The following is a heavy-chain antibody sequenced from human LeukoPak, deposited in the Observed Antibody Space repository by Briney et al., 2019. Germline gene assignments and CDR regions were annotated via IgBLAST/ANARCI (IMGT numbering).Heavy chain of an antibody. CDR2: IGGSGSST. V-gene: IGHV3-23*01. Sequence: GGSLRLSCAASGFTFSNHAMSWVRQAPGKGPEWVSSIGGSGSSTYYADSVKGRFTISRDNSKNTLYLQMNSLRAEDTAVYYCAKDWSFGPEWDYWGQGTLVTVSS. J-gene: IGHJ4*02. D-gene: IGHD2-8*01. CDR1: GFTFSNHA. CDR3: AKDWSFGPEWDY.